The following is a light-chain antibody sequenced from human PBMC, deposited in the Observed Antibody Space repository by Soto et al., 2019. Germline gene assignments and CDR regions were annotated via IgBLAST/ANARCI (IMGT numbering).Light chain of an antibody. CDR3: QQLTT. CDR1: QSVSSSY. CDR2: GAS. Sequence: EIELTQSPGTLSLSPGERATLSCRASQSVSSSYLAWYQQKPGQAPRLLIYGASSRATGIPDRFSGSGSGTDFTLTISRLEPEDFAVYYCQQLTTFGQGTRWISN. V-gene: IGKV3-20*01. J-gene: IGKJ1*01.